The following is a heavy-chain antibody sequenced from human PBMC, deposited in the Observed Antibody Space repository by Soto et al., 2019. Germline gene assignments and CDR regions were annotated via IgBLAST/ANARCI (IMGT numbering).Heavy chain of an antibody. Sequence: ASVKVSCKASGYTFTGYYMHWVRQAPGQGLEWMGWINPNSGGTNYAQRFQGRVTMTRDTSISTAYMELSRLRSDDTAVYYCARGSIAVAGTMDYWGQGTLVTVSS. D-gene: IGHD6-19*01. J-gene: IGHJ4*02. CDR2: INPNSGGT. CDR1: GYTFTGYY. CDR3: ARGSIAVAGTMDY. V-gene: IGHV1-2*02.